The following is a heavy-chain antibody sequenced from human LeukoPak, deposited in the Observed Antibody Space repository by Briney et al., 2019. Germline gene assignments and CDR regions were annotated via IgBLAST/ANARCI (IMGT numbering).Heavy chain of an antibody. CDR2: IIPIFGTA. D-gene: IGHD3-3*01. Sequence: GSSVKVSCKASGGTFSSYAISWVRQAPGQGLEWMGGIIPIFGTANYALKFQGRVTITADESTSTAYMELSSLRSEDTAVYYCARDGKITIFGVVINNWFDPWGQGTLVTVSS. CDR1: GGTFSSYA. CDR3: ARDGKITIFGVVINNWFDP. J-gene: IGHJ5*02. V-gene: IGHV1-69*01.